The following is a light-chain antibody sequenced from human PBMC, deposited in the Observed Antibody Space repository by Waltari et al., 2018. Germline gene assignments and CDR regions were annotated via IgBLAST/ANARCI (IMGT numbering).Light chain of an antibody. V-gene: IGKV1-5*03. CDR3: QQCSRFPLT. Sequence: DIQMTQSPSTLSASVGDRVTITCRASQSINNCLTWYQQKPGKAPKLLIHRASSLESGVPSRFSGSGSGTEFTLTISSLQPDDFATYYCQQCSRFPLTFGGGSKVEIK. CDR2: RAS. CDR1: QSINNC. J-gene: IGKJ4*01.